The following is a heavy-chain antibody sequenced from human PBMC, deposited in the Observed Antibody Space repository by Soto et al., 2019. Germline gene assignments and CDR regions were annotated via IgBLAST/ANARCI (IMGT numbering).Heavy chain of an antibody. CDR2: ISYDGSNK. V-gene: IGHV3-30*18. CDR3: ANGSGGDY. J-gene: IGHJ4*02. Sequence: QVQLVESGGGVVQPGRSLRLSCAASGFTFSSYDMHWVRQAPGKGLEWVAIISYDGSNKYYTDSVKGRFTISRDNSKNTLYLQMNSLRPEETAVYYCANGSGGDYWGQGTLVTVSS. D-gene: IGHD6-19*01. CDR1: GFTFSSYD.